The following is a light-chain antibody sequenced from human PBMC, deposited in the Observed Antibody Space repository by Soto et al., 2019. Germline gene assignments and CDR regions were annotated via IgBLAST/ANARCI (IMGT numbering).Light chain of an antibody. J-gene: IGLJ3*02. CDR1: SGSVSTSYY. CDR2: STN. CDR3: VLYMGSGIWG. V-gene: IGLV8-61*01. Sequence: QTVVTQEPSFSVSPGRTVTLTCGLSSGSVSTSYYPSWYQQTPGQAPRTLIYSTNTRSSGVPDRFSGSILGNKAALTITGAQAEDASDYYCVLYMGSGIWGFCGGTKLTVL.